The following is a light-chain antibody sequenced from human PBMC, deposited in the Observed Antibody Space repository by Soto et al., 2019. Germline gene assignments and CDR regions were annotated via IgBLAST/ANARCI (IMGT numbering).Light chain of an antibody. CDR3: QNLDSAAFT. CDR2: AAS. V-gene: IGKV1-27*01. Sequence: DIQMTQSPSSLSASIGDRVTITCRASQGISNYLAWYQQRPGKVPKLLIYAASTLQSGVPSRFSGSGSGTDFTPTISSLLPEDVATYYCQNLDSAAFTFGPGTKVDIK. CDR1: QGISNY. J-gene: IGKJ3*01.